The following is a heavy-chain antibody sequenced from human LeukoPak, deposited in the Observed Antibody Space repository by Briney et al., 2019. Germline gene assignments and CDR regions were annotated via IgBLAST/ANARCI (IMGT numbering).Heavy chain of an antibody. CDR1: GFTVSSNY. CDR2: ISSSSSYI. Sequence: GGSLRLSCAASGFTVSSNYMSWVRQAPGKGLEWVSSISSSSSYIYYADSVKGRFTISRDNAKNSLYLQMNSLRAEDTAVYYCARDSLSSYYYGSGSYFDYWGQGTLVTVSS. CDR3: ARDSLSSYYYGSGSYFDY. D-gene: IGHD3-10*01. V-gene: IGHV3-21*01. J-gene: IGHJ4*02.